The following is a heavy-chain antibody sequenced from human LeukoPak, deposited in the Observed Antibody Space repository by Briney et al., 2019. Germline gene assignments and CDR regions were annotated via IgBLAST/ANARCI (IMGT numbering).Heavy chain of an antibody. CDR2: ISYDGSNK. D-gene: IGHD6-13*01. CDR1: GFTFSSYS. J-gene: IGHJ3*02. V-gene: IGHV3-30*18. CDR3: ANDPLKYSSSWFDAFDI. Sequence: GGSLRLSCAASGFTFSSYSMNWVRQAPGKGLEWMAVISYDGSNKYYADSVKGRFTISRGNSKNTLYLQMNSLRAEDTAVYYCANDPLKYSSSWFDAFDIWGQGTMVTVSS.